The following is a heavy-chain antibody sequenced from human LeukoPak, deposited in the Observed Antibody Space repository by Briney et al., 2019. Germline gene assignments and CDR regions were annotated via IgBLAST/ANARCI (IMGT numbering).Heavy chain of an antibody. Sequence: GGSLRLSCAASGFTVSSNYMTWVRQAPGKGLEWVSVIYSDGNTYYTDSVKGRFTISRDNSKNTLFLQMNSLRAEDTAVYYCATSLGATTAFDYWGQGTLVTVSS. D-gene: IGHD1-26*01. V-gene: IGHV3-53*01. CDR3: ATSLGATTAFDY. CDR1: GFTVSSNY. CDR2: IYSDGNT. J-gene: IGHJ4*02.